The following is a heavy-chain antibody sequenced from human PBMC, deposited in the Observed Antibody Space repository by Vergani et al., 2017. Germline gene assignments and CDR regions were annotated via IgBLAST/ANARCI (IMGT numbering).Heavy chain of an antibody. J-gene: IGHJ4*02. Sequence: QVQLQQWGAGLLKPSETLSLTCTVSGGSISSSSYYWGWIRQPPGKGLEWIGSIYYSGSTYYNPSLKSRVTISVDTSKNQFSLKLSSVTAADTAVYYCADLRGYSYVWGQGTLVTVSS. CDR2: IYYSGST. D-gene: IGHD5-18*01. CDR1: GGSISSSSYY. V-gene: IGHV4-39*01. CDR3: ADLRGYSYV.